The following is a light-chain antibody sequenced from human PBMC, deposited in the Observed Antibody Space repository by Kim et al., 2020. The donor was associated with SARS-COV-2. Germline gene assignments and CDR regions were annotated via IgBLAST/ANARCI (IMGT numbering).Light chain of an antibody. V-gene: IGLV2-14*03. Sequence: QSTTLSCTGTRSGVGGYNYASWYQQHPGKAPNLMIYDFSNRPSGVSNRFSGSKSGNTASLTISGLQAADEADYYCSSYTSSSTRVFGGGTQLTVL. CDR2: DFS. J-gene: IGLJ3*02. CDR3: SSYTSSSTRV. CDR1: RSGVGGYNY.